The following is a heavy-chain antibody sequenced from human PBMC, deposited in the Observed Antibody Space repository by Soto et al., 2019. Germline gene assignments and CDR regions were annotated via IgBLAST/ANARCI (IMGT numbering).Heavy chain of an antibody. D-gene: IGHD2-2*01. V-gene: IGHV4-4*02. CDR2: IHHSGTT. CDR1: SGSISTNNW. J-gene: IGHJ2*01. CDR3: ATGGSYCSSTGCLYGYLVL. Sequence: QVQLQESGPGLVKPSGTLSLTCAVSSGSISTNNWWSWVSQPPWKGLEWLGEIHHSGTTNYNLSLKSRVTVSVDKSKNRFSLKLNPVTDAATAVYYCATGGSYCSSTGCLYGYLVLWGGGTLVSVSS.